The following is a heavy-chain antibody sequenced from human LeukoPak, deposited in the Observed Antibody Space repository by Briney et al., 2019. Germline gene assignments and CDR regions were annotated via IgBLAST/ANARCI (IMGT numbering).Heavy chain of an antibody. V-gene: IGHV3-23*01. D-gene: IGHD2-2*01. Sequence: QPGGSLRLSCAASGFTFSSYAMSWVRQAPGKGLEGVSDISGSGGSTYYADSVKGRFTISRDNSKNTLYLQVNSLRAEDTAVYYCAKGGVVPAAILLWFDPWGQGTLVTVSS. J-gene: IGHJ5*02. CDR2: ISGSGGST. CDR3: AKGGVVPAAILLWFDP. CDR1: GFTFSSYA.